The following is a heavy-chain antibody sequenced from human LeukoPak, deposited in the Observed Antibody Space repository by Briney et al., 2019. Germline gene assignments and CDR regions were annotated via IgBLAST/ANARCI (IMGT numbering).Heavy chain of an antibody. CDR1: GYSFTSYW. CDR3: ARQEASDDVFDI. J-gene: IGHJ3*02. CDR2: IDPSDSYT. V-gene: IGHV5-10-1*01. Sequence: GESLKIPCKGSGYSFTSYWISWVRQMPGKGLEWMGRIDPSDSYTNYSTSFQGHVTITADKSISTAYLQWSSLKASDTAMYYCARQEASDDVFDIWGQGTMVTVSS.